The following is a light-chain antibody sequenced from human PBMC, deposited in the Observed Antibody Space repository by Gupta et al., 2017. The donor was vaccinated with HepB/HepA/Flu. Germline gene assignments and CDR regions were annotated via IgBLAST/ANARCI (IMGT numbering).Light chain of an antibody. J-gene: IGLJ2*01. CDR2: EVT. Sequence: QSALTQPASVSGSPGQSITISCSGPSSGVGSYTVVSWYQQHPGKAPKLMIFEVTKRPSGVSNRFSGSKSGNTASLTISGLQAEDEADYYCCSYAGSSTLVFGGGTKLTVL. V-gene: IGLV2-23*02. CDR1: SSGVGSYTV. CDR3: CSYAGSSTLV.